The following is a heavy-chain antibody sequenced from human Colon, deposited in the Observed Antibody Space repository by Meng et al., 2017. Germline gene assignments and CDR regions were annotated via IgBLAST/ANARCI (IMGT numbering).Heavy chain of an antibody. D-gene: IGHD1-14*01. CDR3: AKDRESDNGVWDAFDV. V-gene: IGHV3-23*01. J-gene: IGHJ3*01. CDR2: VGGGGVDT. CDR1: GFSFRTYA. Sequence: GESLKTSRAALGFSFRTYAMSRVRQAPGQGLEGVSGVGGGGVDTFYADSVKGRFAISRDDSQNTLFLQINSLRVEDPAVYYWAKDRESDNGVWDAFDVWGQGTMVTVSS.